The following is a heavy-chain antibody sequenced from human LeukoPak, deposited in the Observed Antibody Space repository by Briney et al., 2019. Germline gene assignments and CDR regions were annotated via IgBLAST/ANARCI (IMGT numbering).Heavy chain of an antibody. D-gene: IGHD3-10*01. Sequence: GGSLRLSCAASGFTFSSYAMSWVRQAPGKGLEWVSAISGSGGSTYYADSVKGRFTTSRDNSKNTLYLQMNSLRAEDTAVYYCAKVRLLWFGEGTFDYWGQGTLVTVSS. J-gene: IGHJ4*02. CDR2: ISGSGGST. CDR1: GFTFSSYA. CDR3: AKVRLLWFGEGTFDY. V-gene: IGHV3-23*01.